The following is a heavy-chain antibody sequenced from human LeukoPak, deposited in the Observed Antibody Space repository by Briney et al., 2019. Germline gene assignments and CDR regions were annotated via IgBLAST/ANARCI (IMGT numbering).Heavy chain of an antibody. V-gene: IGHV3-48*04. D-gene: IGHD3-10*01. CDR3: AREDSYYYGSGSYPFDY. Sequence: PGGSLRLSCAASGSTFSSHTMNWVRQAPGKGLEWISYISSASSIIYYADSVKGRFTISRDNAKNSLYLQMNSLRAEDTAVYYCAREDSYYYGSGSYPFDYWGQGTLVTVSS. CDR1: GSTFSSHT. J-gene: IGHJ4*02. CDR2: ISSASSII.